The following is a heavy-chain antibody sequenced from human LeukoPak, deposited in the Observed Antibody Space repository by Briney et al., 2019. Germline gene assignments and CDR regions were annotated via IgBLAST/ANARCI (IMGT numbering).Heavy chain of an antibody. J-gene: IGHJ4*02. CDR2: IIPIFGTA. Sequence: SVKVSSKASGGTFSSYAISWVRQAPGQGLEWMGRIIPIFGTANYAQKFQGRVTITTDESTSTAYMELSSLRSEDTAVYYCARADSSGSYFDYWGQGTLVTVSS. D-gene: IGHD6-19*01. CDR3: ARADSSGSYFDY. V-gene: IGHV1-69*05. CDR1: GGTFSSYA.